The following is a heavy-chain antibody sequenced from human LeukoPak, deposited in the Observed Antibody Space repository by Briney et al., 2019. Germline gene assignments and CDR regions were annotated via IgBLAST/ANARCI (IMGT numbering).Heavy chain of an antibody. CDR1: GFNFNAYA. CDR3: AKPHFDY. CDR2: IGVSGDTT. Sequence: GGSLRLSCAASGFNFNAYAMNWVRQAPGKGLEWVSGIGVSGDTTYYADSVKGRFTISRDNSKNTLYLQMNSLRAEDTAVYYCAKPHFDYWGQGTLVTVSS. V-gene: IGHV3-23*01. J-gene: IGHJ4*02.